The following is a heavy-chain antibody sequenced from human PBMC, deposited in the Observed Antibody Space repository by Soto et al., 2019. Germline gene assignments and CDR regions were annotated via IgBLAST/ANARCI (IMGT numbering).Heavy chain of an antibody. Sequence: QVQLVQSGAEVKKPGASVKVSCKASGYTFTSYGISWVRQAPGQGLEWMGWISAYNGNTNYAQKLQGRVTMTTDTATSTADLELRSLRANDTAGYYCARYLPPVDYWGQGTLVTVSS. CDR3: ARYLPPVDY. CDR1: GYTFTSYG. J-gene: IGHJ4*02. CDR2: ISAYNGNT. V-gene: IGHV1-18*01.